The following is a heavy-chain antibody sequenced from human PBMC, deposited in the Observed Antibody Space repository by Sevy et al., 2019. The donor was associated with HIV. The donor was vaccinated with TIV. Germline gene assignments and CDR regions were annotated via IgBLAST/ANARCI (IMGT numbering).Heavy chain of an antibody. Sequence: GGSRRLSCAASGFTFSTYAMSWVRQAPGKGLEWVSTIYASGASTSYADSVKGRFSISRDNSKNTVYLQMNSLRAEDTAMYYCAKDQANLSFEFDYWGQGTLVTVSS. D-gene: IGHD1-26*01. CDR2: IYASGAST. CDR1: GFTFSTYA. CDR3: AKDQANLSFEFDY. V-gene: IGHV3-23*01. J-gene: IGHJ4*02.